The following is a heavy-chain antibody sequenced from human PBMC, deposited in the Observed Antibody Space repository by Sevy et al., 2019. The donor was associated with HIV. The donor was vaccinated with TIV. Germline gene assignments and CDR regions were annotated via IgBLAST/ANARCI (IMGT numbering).Heavy chain of an antibody. D-gene: IGHD3-3*01. CDR2: IKQDESEK. CDR3: AREVGGFNWRPYYFDS. Sequence: GGSLRLSCAASGFTFSDYWMSWVRQSPGKGLEWVATIKQDESEKYYMYSVKGRFAISRDNGKNSVSLQMNGLRVEDTALYYCAREVGGFNWRPYYFDSWGQGTLVTVSS. CDR1: GFTFSDYW. J-gene: IGHJ4*02. V-gene: IGHV3-7*01.